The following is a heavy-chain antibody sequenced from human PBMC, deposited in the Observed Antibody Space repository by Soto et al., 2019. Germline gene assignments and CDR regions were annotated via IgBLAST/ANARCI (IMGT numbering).Heavy chain of an antibody. Sequence: KTSETLSLTCAVSGGSFTSNNWWTWVRQPPGQGLEWIGEIYRTGSTNYNPSLKSRVTISLGKSESQFSLKVTSLTAADTAVYYCASRDPGTSVDYWGQGTLVTVSS. V-gene: IGHV4-4*02. CDR1: GGSFTSNNW. CDR2: IYRTGST. CDR3: ASRDPGTSVDY. J-gene: IGHJ4*02. D-gene: IGHD1-7*01.